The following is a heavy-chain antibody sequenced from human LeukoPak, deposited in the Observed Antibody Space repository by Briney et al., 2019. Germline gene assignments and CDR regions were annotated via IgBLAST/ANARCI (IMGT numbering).Heavy chain of an antibody. CDR1: GGTFSSYA. V-gene: IGHV1-69*05. CDR3: ARAYSGYDPVDY. CDR2: IIPIFGTA. D-gene: IGHD5-12*01. J-gene: IGHJ4*02. Sequence: ASVKVSCKASGGTFSSYAISWVRQAPGQGLEWMGGIIPIFGTANYAQKFQGRVTITTDESTSTAYMELSSLRAEDTAVYYCARAYSGYDPVDYWGQGTLVTVSS.